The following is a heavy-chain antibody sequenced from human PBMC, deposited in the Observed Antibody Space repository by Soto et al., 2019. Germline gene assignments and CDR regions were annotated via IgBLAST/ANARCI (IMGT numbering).Heavy chain of an antibody. J-gene: IGHJ4*02. CDR3: ARGPGDPGYYGSGIDPSQQYYFDY. V-gene: IGHV1-2*04. CDR2: INPNSGGT. Sequence: ASVKVSCKASGYTFTGYYMHWVRQAPGQGLEWMGWINPNSGGTNYAQKFQGWVTMTRDTSISTAYMELSRLRSDDTAVYYCARGPGDPGYYGSGIDPSQQYYFDYWGQGTLVTVSS. CDR1: GYTFTGYY. D-gene: IGHD3-10*01.